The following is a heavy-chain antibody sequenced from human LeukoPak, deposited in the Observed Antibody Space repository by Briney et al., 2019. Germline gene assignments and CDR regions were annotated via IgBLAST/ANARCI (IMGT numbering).Heavy chain of an antibody. D-gene: IGHD1-26*01. CDR2: ITASGTAM. CDR1: GFTFSSYS. V-gene: IGHV3-48*02. J-gene: IGHJ4*02. Sequence: PGGSLRLSCAASGFTFSSYSMNWVRQAPGKGLEWVSHITASGTAMFYADSVKGRFTISRDNAKNSLYLLMNSLRDEDTAVYYCASSGSYRFDYWGQGTLVTVSS. CDR3: ASSGSYRFDY.